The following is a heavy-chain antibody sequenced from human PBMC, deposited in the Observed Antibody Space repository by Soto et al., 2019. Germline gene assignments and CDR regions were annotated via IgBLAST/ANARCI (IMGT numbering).Heavy chain of an antibody. CDR1: GGTFTSYA. D-gene: IGHD4-17*01. J-gene: IGHJ4*02. CDR2: IIPIFGPA. Sequence: QVQLVQSGAEVKKPGSSVKVSCTASGGTFTSYAISWVRQAPGQGLEWMGGIIPIFGPANYAQKFQGRVTITADESTSTAYMELSSLRSEDTAVYYCARDPWGRNTVTTQPYFDYWGQGTLVTVSS. CDR3: ARDPWGRNTVTTQPYFDY. V-gene: IGHV1-69*01.